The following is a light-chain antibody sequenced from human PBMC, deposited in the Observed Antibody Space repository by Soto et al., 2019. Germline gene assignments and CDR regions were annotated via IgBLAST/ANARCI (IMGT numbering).Light chain of an antibody. V-gene: IGLV1-44*01. CDR2: NND. Sequence: QSVLTQPPSASGTPGQRVTISCSGSSSNIGSNTVNWYQQLPGTAPKLLIYNNDQRPSGVPDRFSGSRSGTSASLATSGLQSEDEADYYCAAWDDSLNGGVFGGGTQLTVL. CDR3: AAWDDSLNGGV. J-gene: IGLJ3*02. CDR1: SSNIGSNT.